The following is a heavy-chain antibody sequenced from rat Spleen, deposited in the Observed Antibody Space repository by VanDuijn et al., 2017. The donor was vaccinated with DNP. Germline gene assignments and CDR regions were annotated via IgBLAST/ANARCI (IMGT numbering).Heavy chain of an antibody. CDR3: ARGGDGIWFAY. J-gene: IGHJ3*01. D-gene: IGHD1-1*01. Sequence: QVQLQQSGSELAKPGSSVKISCKASGYIFRTNYIGWIKQTPGQGLEYLGYIHTGSGGSSFDQKFKGKATLTVDRSSSTVFMQLSSLTPDDSAVYYCARGGDGIWFAYWGQGTLVTVSS. CDR1: GYIFRTNY. CDR2: IHTGSGGS. V-gene: IGHV1-43*01.